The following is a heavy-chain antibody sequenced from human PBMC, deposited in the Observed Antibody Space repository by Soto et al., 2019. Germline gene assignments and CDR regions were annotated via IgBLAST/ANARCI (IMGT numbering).Heavy chain of an antibody. Sequence: QVPLVESGGGVVQPGRSLRLSCAASGFTFSSYAMHWVRQAPGKGLEWVAVISYDGSNKYYADSVKGRFTISRDNSKNTLYLQMNSLRAEDTAVYYCAREMIRDGYNWALDYWGQGTLVTVSS. CDR2: ISYDGSNK. V-gene: IGHV3-30-3*01. CDR3: AREMIRDGYNWALDY. CDR1: GFTFSSYA. J-gene: IGHJ4*02. D-gene: IGHD5-12*01.